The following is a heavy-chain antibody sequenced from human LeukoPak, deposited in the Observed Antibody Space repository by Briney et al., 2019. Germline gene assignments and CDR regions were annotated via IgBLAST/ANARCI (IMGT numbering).Heavy chain of an antibody. CDR1: GYTFTSYG. CDR3: ARTTTVTTGVYFQH. CDR2: ISAYNGNT. J-gene: IGHJ1*01. V-gene: IGHV1-18*01. D-gene: IGHD4-11*01. Sequence: ASVKVSCKASGYTFTSYGISWVRQAPGQGLEWMGWISAYNGNTNYAQKLQGRVTMTTDTSTSTAYMELSSLRSEDTAVYYCARTTTVTTGVYFQHWGQGTLVTVSS.